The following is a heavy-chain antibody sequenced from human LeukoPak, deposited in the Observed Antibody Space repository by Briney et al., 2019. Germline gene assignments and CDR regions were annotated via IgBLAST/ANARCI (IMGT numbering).Heavy chain of an antibody. CDR3: AKKTNYDILTGYSDAFDI. J-gene: IGHJ3*02. CDR2: ISYDGSNK. Sequence: PGGSLRLSCAASGFTFSSYAMHWVRQAPGKGLEWVAVISYDGSNKYYADSVKGRFTISRDNSKNTLYLQMNSPRAEDTAVYYCAKKTNYDILTGYSDAFDIWGQGTMVTVSS. D-gene: IGHD3-9*01. V-gene: IGHV3-30*07. CDR1: GFTFSSYA.